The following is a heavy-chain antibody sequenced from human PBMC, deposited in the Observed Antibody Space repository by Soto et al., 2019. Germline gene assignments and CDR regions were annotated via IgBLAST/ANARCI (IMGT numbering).Heavy chain of an antibody. V-gene: IGHV1-18*01. D-gene: IGHD3-22*01. Sequence: QVRLEQSGPEVKKTGASVKVSCKASGYTFTSYGISWVRQAPGQGLEWMGWINIYSGDANYAQRFQDRVTMNRDTSTNTVYMEMRSLRSDDTAGYYCARALYYYDNSGLAYWGQGTLVTVSS. J-gene: IGHJ4*02. CDR3: ARALYYYDNSGLAY. CDR1: GYTFTSYG. CDR2: INIYSGDA.